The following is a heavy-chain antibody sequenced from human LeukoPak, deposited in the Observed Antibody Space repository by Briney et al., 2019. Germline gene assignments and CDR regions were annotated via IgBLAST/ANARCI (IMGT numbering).Heavy chain of an antibody. Sequence: GASVKVSCKASGYTFTGYYMHWVRQAPGQGLEWMGWINPNSGCTNYAQKFQGRVTMTRDTTISTAYVELSRLRSDDTAAYYCARDLVRRWNDVGVGYYYYYMDVWGKGTTVTVSS. CDR1: GYTFTGYY. V-gene: IGHV1-2*02. J-gene: IGHJ6*03. CDR3: ARDLVRRWNDVGVGYYYYYMDV. CDR2: INPNSGCT. D-gene: IGHD1-1*01.